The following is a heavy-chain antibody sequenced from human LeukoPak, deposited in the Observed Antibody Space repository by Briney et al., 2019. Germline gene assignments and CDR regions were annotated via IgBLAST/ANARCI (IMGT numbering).Heavy chain of an antibody. CDR3: AREVTGYYYMDV. CDR2: IYYSGST. D-gene: IGHD1-1*01. Sequence: SETLSLTCTVSGDSISSSNYHWGWIRQPPGKGLEWIGNIYYSGSTNYNPSLKSRVTISVDTSKNQFSLKLSSVTAADTAVYYCAREVTGYYYMDVWGKGTTVTVSS. J-gene: IGHJ6*03. CDR1: GDSISSSNYH. V-gene: IGHV4-39*07.